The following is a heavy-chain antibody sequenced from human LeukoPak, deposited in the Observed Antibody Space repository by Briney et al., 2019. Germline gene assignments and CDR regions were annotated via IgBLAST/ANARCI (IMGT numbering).Heavy chain of an antibody. D-gene: IGHD6-13*01. CDR1: GGTFSSYT. J-gene: IGHJ6*02. CDR3: ATGYSSSWCVYYYYGMDV. Sequence: ASVKVSCKASGGTFSSYTISWVRQAPGQGLEWMGRIIPILGIANYAQKFQGRVTITADKSTSTAYMELSSLRSEDTAVYYCATGYSSSWCVYYYYGMDVWGQGTTVTVSS. CDR2: IIPILGIA. V-gene: IGHV1-69*02.